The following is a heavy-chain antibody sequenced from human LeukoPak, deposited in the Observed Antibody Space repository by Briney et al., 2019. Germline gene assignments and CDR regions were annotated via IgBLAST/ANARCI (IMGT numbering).Heavy chain of an antibody. Sequence: QPGRCLRLSCAASGFTFSSYGMHWVRQAPGKGLEWVAVISYDGSNKYYADSVKGRFTISRDNSKNTLYLQMNSLRAEDTAVYYCAKDHSSRASLYYFDYWGQGTLVTVSS. CDR2: ISYDGSNK. CDR1: GFTFSSYG. D-gene: IGHD6-13*01. CDR3: AKDHSSRASLYYFDY. V-gene: IGHV3-30*18. J-gene: IGHJ4*02.